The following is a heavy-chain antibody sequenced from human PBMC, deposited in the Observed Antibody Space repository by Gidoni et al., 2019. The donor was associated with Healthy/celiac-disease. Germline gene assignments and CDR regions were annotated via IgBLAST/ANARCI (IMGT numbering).Heavy chain of an antibody. J-gene: IGHJ4*02. D-gene: IGHD3-22*01. V-gene: IGHV5-51*01. CDR3: ARQIGGGYYYDSSGYAFDY. CDR2: IYPVDSDT. Sequence: VQLVRSGAEVKKPGASLKISCKGSGYSINNHCNGCVRQMPVKGLEWMGIIYPVDSDTRYSPSFQGQVTISADKSISTAYLQWSSLKASDTAMYYCARQIGGGYYYDSSGYAFDYWGQGTLVTVSS. CDR1: GYSINNHC.